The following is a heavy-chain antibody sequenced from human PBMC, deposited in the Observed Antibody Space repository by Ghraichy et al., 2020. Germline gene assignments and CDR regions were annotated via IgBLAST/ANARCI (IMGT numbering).Heavy chain of an antibody. CDR2: LYGDGTT. Sequence: GGSLRLSCAASEFSVGDNYMTWVRQAAGKGLEWVSHLYGDGTTAYADSVKGRFAISRDNSKNMLFLHMNGLRVEDTAVYYCEGKQTGLDYWGQGILVTVSS. J-gene: IGHJ4*02. CDR3: EGKQTGLDY. V-gene: IGHV3-53*01. CDR1: EFSVGDNY. D-gene: IGHD6-13*01.